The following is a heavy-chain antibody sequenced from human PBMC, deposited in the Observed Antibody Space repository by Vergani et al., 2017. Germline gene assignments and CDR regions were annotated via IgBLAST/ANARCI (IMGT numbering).Heavy chain of an antibody. CDR3: AKGWRIAAAGYFDY. CDR2: LSYDGSNK. V-gene: IGHV3-30*18. Sequence: QVQLVESGGGVVQPGRSLRLSCAASGFTFSSYGMHWVRQAPGKGLEGVAVLSYDGSNKYYADSVKGRFTISRDNSKNTLYLQMNSLRAEDTAVYYCAKGWRIAAAGYFDYWGQGTLVTVSS. CDR1: GFTFSSYG. J-gene: IGHJ4*02. D-gene: IGHD6-13*01.